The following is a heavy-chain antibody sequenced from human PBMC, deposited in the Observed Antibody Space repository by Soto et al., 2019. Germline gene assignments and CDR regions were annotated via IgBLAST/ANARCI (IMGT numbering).Heavy chain of an antibody. CDR3: ATSYRSANYYYYYGMDV. J-gene: IGHJ6*02. CDR1: GGTFSSYA. Sequence: QVQLVQSGAEVKKPGSSVKVSCKASGGTFSSYAISWVRQAPGQGLEWMGGIIPIFGTANYAQKFRGRVTITADKSTSTAYMELSSLRSEDTAVYYCATSYRSANYYYYYGMDVWGQGTTVTVSS. CDR2: IIPIFGTA. D-gene: IGHD4-4*01. V-gene: IGHV1-69*06.